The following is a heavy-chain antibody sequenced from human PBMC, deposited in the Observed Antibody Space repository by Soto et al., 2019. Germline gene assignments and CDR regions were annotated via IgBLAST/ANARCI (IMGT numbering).Heavy chain of an antibody. CDR2: IIPLFGTA. V-gene: IGHV1-69*13. Sequence: SVKVSCKASGGTFSTYAIDWVRQAPGQGLEWMGGIIPLFGTAKYAQNFQGRITITADESTNTAYMELRSLRSQDTAVYYCARGVHYDSSGYYYFYWGQGTLVTVFS. J-gene: IGHJ4*02. D-gene: IGHD3-22*01. CDR1: GGTFSTYA. CDR3: ARGVHYDSSGYYYFY.